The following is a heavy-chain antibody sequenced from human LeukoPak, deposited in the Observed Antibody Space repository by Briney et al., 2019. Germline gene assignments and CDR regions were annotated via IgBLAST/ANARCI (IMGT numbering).Heavy chain of an antibody. CDR1: GASITTYY. V-gene: IGHV4-59*01. CDR2: LFFNERT. D-gene: IGHD6-19*01. CDR3: ARAGGGWSFAC. Sequence: SETLSLTCTVSGASITTYYWSWIRQSPGKGLEWIGYLFFNERTDYNPSLKSRVTISVDRSKNQFSLKVTSVTAADTAIYYCARAGGGWSFACWGQGTLVTVSS. J-gene: IGHJ4*02.